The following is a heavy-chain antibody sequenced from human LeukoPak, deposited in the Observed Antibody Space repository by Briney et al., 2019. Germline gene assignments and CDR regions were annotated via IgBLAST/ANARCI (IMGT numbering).Heavy chain of an antibody. CDR1: GGSFSGYY. CDR3: ARGSEVPAAVNWFDP. D-gene: IGHD2-2*01. Sequence: PSETLSLTCAVYGGSFSGYYWSWIRQPPGKGLEWIGEINHSGSTNYNPSLKSRVTISVDTSKNQFSLKLSSVTAADTAVYYCARGSEVPAAVNWFDPWGQGTLVTVSS. V-gene: IGHV4-34*01. CDR2: INHSGST. J-gene: IGHJ5*02.